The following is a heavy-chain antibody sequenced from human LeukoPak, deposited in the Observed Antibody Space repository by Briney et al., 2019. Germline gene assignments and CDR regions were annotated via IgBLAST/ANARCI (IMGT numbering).Heavy chain of an antibody. Sequence: ASVKVSCTAAGYTFTGYYMHWGRQAPGQGLGWRGGSSVYNGNTKYEQKLQGRVTMTTATSTRTAYMELRSLRSDDTAVYYCARYNVDYYDSSGYYLDYWGQGTLVTVSS. CDR1: GYTFTGYY. V-gene: IGHV1-18*04. J-gene: IGHJ4*02. CDR2: SSVYNGNT. D-gene: IGHD3-22*01. CDR3: ARYNVDYYDSSGYYLDY.